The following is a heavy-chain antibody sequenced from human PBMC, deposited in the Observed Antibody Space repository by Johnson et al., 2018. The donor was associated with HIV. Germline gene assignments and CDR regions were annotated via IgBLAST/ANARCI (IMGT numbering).Heavy chain of an antibody. V-gene: IGHV3-66*01. CDR2: IYSGDTT. CDR1: GFTVSTNY. Sequence: VQLVESGGGLVQPGGSLRLSCASGFTVSTNYMSLVRQAPGKGLEWVSVIYSGDTTYYADSVKGRFTISRDNSKNTLYLQMNSLRAEDTAVYYCARGGISWFYDAFDIWGQGTLVTVSS. CDR3: ARGGISWFYDAFDI. D-gene: IGHD6-13*01. J-gene: IGHJ3*02.